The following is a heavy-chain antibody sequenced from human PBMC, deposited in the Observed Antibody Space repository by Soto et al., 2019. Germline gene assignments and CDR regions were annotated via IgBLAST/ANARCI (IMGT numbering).Heavy chain of an antibody. Sequence: QVQLVESGGGVVQPGRSRRLSCAASGFNFSSYVMHWVRQAPGKGLEWVAVIWYDGGNKYYADSVKGRFTISRDNSKNTLYLQMNSLRAEDAAVYYCARDGQWLPRDGLRSSYYFDYWGQGALVTVSS. CDR2: IWYDGGNK. CDR3: ARDGQWLPRDGLRSSYYFDY. V-gene: IGHV3-33*01. D-gene: IGHD6-19*01. J-gene: IGHJ4*02. CDR1: GFNFSSYV.